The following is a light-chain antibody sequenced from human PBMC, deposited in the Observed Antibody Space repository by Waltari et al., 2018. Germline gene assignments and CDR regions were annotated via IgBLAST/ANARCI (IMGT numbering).Light chain of an antibody. Sequence: QAVLTQPSSLSASPGASASLTCTLRSGINVGSYRIYWYQQKPGSPPQYLLRYKSDTDKHQGSRVPRRFSGSKDASDNAGILLISGLQSEDEADYYCMIWHNNAVVFGGGTTLTVL. V-gene: IGLV5-45*03. CDR3: MIWHNNAVV. CDR1: SGINVGSYR. J-gene: IGLJ2*01. CDR2: YKSDTDK.